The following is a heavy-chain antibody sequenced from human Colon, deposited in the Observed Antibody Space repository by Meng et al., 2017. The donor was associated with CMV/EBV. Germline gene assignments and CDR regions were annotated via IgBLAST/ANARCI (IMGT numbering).Heavy chain of an antibody. CDR2: IYYSGST. Sequence: SETLSLTCTVSGGSISSGDYYWSWLRQPPGKGLEWIGYIYYSGSTSYNPSLKSRVTISVDTSKNQFSLKLSSVTAADTAVYYCARESLTEGYWGQGTLVTVSS. CDR3: ARESLTEGY. V-gene: IGHV4-30-4*08. CDR1: GGSISSGDYY. J-gene: IGHJ4*02.